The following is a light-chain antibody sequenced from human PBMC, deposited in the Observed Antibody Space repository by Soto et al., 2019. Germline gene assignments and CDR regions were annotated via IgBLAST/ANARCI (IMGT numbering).Light chain of an antibody. V-gene: IGKV1-6*01. CDR3: LQNNNYPLT. Sequence: AFKITQSPSSLSAFLGERVTVIFGESQDIRSDVGWYQQKPGQAPKVLMYAASRLHSGVPSRFSGSGSGTDFVLTISSLQPEDVATYYCLQNNNYPLTFGGGTKV. CDR2: AAS. CDR1: QDIRSD. J-gene: IGKJ4*01.